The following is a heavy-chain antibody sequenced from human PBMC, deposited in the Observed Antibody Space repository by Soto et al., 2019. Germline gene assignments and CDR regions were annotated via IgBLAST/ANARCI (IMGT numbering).Heavy chain of an antibody. D-gene: IGHD2-21*02. CDR2: IYPGDSDT. Sequence: LKISCKGSGYSFTSYWIGWVRQMPGKGLEWMGIIYPGDSDTRYSPSFQGQVTISADKSISTAYLQWSSLKASDTAMYYCARPPTSYCGGDCYTGYYYYGMDVWGQGTTVTVSS. J-gene: IGHJ6*02. CDR3: ARPPTSYCGGDCYTGYYYYGMDV. V-gene: IGHV5-51*01. CDR1: GYSFTSYW.